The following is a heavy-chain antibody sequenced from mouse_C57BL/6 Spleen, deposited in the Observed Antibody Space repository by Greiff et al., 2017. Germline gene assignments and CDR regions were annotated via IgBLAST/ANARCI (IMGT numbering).Heavy chain of an antibody. CDR3: ARGNGVAGSYFDY. J-gene: IGHJ2*01. CDR2: ISSGSSTI. V-gene: IGHV5-17*01. CDR1: GFTFSDYG. D-gene: IGHD1-1*01. Sequence: EVTVVESGGGLVKPGGSLKLSCAASGFTFSDYGMHWVRQAPEKGLEWVAYISSGSSTIYYADTVKGRFTISRDNAKNTLFLQMTSLRSEDTAMYYCARGNGVAGSYFDYWGQGTTLTVSS.